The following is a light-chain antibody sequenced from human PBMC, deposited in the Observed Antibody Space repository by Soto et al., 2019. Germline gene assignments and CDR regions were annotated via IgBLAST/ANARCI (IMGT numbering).Light chain of an antibody. Sequence: QSALAQPASVSGSPGQSITISCTGTSSDVGAYNYASWYHQHHPGKAPELIIYDVTDRPSGVSTRFSGSKSGNTASLTISGLQAEDEGDYYCSSYTTIKTVIFGGGTKVTVL. J-gene: IGLJ2*01. CDR1: SSDVGAYNY. CDR3: SSYTTIKTVI. CDR2: DVT. V-gene: IGLV2-14*01.